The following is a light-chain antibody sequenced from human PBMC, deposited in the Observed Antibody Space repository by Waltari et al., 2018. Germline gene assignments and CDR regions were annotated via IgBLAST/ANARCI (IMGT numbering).Light chain of an antibody. CDR3: QQRDVWPPN. Sequence: VVLTQPPATLSLSAGEGATPSCRASPNINTYLAWYQQKPGQAPRLLIYDASNRASGVPVRFSGGGSGTDFTHTISSLEPEDVAVYYCQQRDVWPPNFGEGTKVEIK. CDR1: PNINTY. CDR2: DAS. J-gene: IGKJ4*01. V-gene: IGKV3-11*01.